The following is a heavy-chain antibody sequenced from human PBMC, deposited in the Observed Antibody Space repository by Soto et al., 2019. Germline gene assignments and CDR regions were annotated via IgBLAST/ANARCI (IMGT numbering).Heavy chain of an antibody. J-gene: IGHJ6*02. D-gene: IGHD3-10*01. CDR2: IIPIFGTA. CDR3: ARGRAITMVRGSFYGMDV. V-gene: IGHV1-69*13. Sequence: SVKVSCKASGGTFSSYAISWVRQAPGQGLEWMGGIIPIFGTANYAQKFQGRVTITADESTSTAYMELSSLRSEDTAVYYCARGRAITMVRGSFYGMDVWGQGTTVTVSS. CDR1: GGTFSSYA.